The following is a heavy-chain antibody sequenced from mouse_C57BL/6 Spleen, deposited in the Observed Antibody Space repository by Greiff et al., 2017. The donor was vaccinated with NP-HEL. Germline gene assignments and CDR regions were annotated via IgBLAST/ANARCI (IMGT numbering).Heavy chain of an antibody. Sequence: DVKLQESGAELVRPGASVKLSCTASGFNIKDDYMHWVKQRPEQGLEWIGWIDPENGDTEYASKFQGKATITADTSSNTAYLQLSSLTSEDTAVYYCTTFTGGFYYFDYWGQGTTLTVSS. CDR1: GFNIKDDY. V-gene: IGHV14-4*01. CDR2: IDPENGDT. J-gene: IGHJ2*01. CDR3: TTFTGGFYYFDY.